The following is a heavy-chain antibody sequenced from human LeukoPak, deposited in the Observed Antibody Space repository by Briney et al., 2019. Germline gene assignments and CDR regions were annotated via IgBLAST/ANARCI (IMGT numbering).Heavy chain of an antibody. CDR1: GVSISSYY. J-gene: IGHJ3*02. CDR3: AREKYYYDSSGFWRDAFDI. V-gene: IGHV4-59*01. Sequence: SETLSLTCTVSGVSISSYYWSCLRQPPRKGLEWIGYIYYSGSTNYNPSLKSRVTISVDTSKNQFSLKLSSVTAADTAVYYCAREKYYYDSSGFWRDAFDIWGQGTMVTVSS. D-gene: IGHD3-22*01. CDR2: IYYSGST.